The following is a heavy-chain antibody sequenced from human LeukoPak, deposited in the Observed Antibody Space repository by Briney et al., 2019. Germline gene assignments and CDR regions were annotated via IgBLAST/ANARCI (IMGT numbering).Heavy chain of an antibody. CDR2: ISAYNGNT. CDR1: GYTFTSYG. CDR3: ARETPMEDSSSWSDY. Sequence: GASVKVSCKASGYTFTSYGISWVRQAPGQGLEWMGWISAYNGNTNYAQKLQGRVTMTTDTSTSTAYMELRSLRSDDTAVYYCARETPMEDSSSWSDYWGQGTLVTVSS. D-gene: IGHD6-13*01. J-gene: IGHJ4*02. V-gene: IGHV1-18*01.